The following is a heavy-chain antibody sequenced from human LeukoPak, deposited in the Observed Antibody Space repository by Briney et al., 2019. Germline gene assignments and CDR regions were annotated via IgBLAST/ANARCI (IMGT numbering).Heavy chain of an antibody. CDR2: IYTSGST. D-gene: IGHD3-10*01. CDR3: ASEGLWFGELSWFDP. CDR1: GGSISSYY. J-gene: IGHJ5*02. V-gene: IGHV4-4*07. Sequence: SETLSLTCTVSGGSISSYYSSWIRQPAGKVLEWIGRIYTSGSTNYNPSLKSRVTMSVDTSKKQSSLKLRSVTAADTAVYYCASEGLWFGELSWFDPWGQGTLVTVSS.